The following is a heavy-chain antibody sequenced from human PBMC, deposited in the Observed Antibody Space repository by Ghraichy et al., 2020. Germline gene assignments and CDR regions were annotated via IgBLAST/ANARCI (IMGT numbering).Heavy chain of an antibody. J-gene: IGHJ3*02. CDR1: GFMFRSYA. Sequence: GGSLRLSCAASGFMFRSYAMSWARQAPGKGLEWVSAISGSGGSTYYADSVKGRFTISRDYSKNTLYLQMNSLRAEDTAVYYCAKDLVGTTAGDAFDIWGRGTTVTVSS. CDR3: AKDLVGTTAGDAFDI. V-gene: IGHV3-23*01. CDR2: ISGSGGST. D-gene: IGHD1/OR15-1a*01.